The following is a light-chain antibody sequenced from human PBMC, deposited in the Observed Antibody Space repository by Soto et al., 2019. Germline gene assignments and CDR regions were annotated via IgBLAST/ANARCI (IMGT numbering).Light chain of an antibody. CDR1: QSVSNN. Sequence: DIVMTQSPDSLAVSLGERATLSCRASQSVSNNYLAWYQQKPGQAPRLLIYGLSTRATGIPARFSGSGSGTEFTLTISSLQSEDFAVYYCQQYNNWPPITFGQGTRLEIK. CDR2: GLS. CDR3: QQYNNWPPIT. V-gene: IGKV3-15*01. J-gene: IGKJ5*01.